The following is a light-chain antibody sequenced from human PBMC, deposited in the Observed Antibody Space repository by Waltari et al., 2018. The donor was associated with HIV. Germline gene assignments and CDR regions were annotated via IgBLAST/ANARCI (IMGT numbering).Light chain of an antibody. V-gene: IGKV4-1*01. Sequence: DIVMTQSPDSLPVSLGERATINCTSLRSLLYSSDNRNYLAWYQQKPRQPPKLLISWASTRESGVPDRFSGSGSGTAFTLTITRLQAEDVAVYHCQQYFRIPPTFGGGTKVDIK. CDR3: QQYFRIPPT. CDR1: RSLLYSSDNRNY. CDR2: WAS. J-gene: IGKJ4*01.